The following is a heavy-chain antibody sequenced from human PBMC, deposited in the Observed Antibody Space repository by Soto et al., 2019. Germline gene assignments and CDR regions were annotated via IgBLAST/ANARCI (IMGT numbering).Heavy chain of an antibody. J-gene: IGHJ4*02. CDR3: AKHYYDSSGYYPFDY. V-gene: IGHV3-23*01. CDR1: GFTFSIYA. D-gene: IGHD3-22*01. CDR2: ISGSGGST. Sequence: GGSLRLSCAASGFTFSIYAMSWVRQAPGKGLEWVSAISGSGGSTYYADSVKGRFTISRDNSKNTLYLQMNSLRAEDTAVYYCAKHYYDSSGYYPFDYWGQGTLVTVSS.